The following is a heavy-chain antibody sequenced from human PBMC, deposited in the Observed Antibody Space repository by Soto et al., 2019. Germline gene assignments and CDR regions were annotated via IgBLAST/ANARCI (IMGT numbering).Heavy chain of an antibody. CDR3: ARERYQVISDGMDV. CDR2: INPQTGGT. D-gene: IGHD2-2*01. Sequence: QVQLVQSGAEVKTPGASVRVSCKASGYTFTGYYIHWVREAPGQGLEWMGWINPQTGGTSYAQKFQGRDTLSMDTSINTAYLELTRVRFDDAAVYFCARERYQVISDGMDVWGQGTTVTVSS. J-gene: IGHJ6*02. V-gene: IGHV1-2*02. CDR1: GYTFTGYY.